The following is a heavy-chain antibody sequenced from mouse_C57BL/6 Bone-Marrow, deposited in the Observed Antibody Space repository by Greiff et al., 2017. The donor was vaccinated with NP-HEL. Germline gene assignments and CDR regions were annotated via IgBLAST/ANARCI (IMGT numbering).Heavy chain of an antibody. CDR1: GFTFNTYA. CDR3: MRNYYSNYSSYWYFDV. D-gene: IGHD2-5*01. Sequence: EVQLVESGGGLVQPKGSLKLSCAASGFTFNTYAMHWVRQAPGKGLEWVARIRSKSSNYATYYADSVQDRFTISRDDTQSMLYLQMNNLKTEDTAMYYCMRNYYSNYSSYWYFDVWGTGTTVTVSS. CDR2: IRSKSSNYAT. J-gene: IGHJ1*03. V-gene: IGHV10-3*01.